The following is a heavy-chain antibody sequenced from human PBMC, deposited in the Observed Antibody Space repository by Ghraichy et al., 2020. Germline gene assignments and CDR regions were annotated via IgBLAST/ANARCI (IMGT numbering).Heavy chain of an antibody. Sequence: SVKVSCKASGGTFSSYAISWVRQAPGQGLEWMGGIIPIFGTANYAQKFQGRVTITADESTSTAYMELSSLRSEDTAVYYCARDGSARSYYYDGSGYYYYDAFDIWGQGTMVTVSS. CDR1: GGTFSSYA. D-gene: IGHD3-22*01. CDR2: IIPIFGTA. J-gene: IGHJ3*02. CDR3: ARDGSARSYYYDGSGYYYYDAFDI. V-gene: IGHV1-69*13.